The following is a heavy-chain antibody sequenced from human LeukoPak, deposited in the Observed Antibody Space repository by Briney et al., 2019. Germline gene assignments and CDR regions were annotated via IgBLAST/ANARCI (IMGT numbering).Heavy chain of an antibody. CDR3: ARVANVDYDFWSGYRALDY. V-gene: IGHV1-46*01. J-gene: IGHJ4*02. Sequence: ASVKVSCKASGYTFTSNYIHWVRQAPGQGLEWMGMTYPRDGSTSYAQKFQGRVTVTRDTSTSTVHMELSSLRSEDTAVYYCARVANVDYDFWSGYRALDYWGQGTLVTVSS. D-gene: IGHD3-3*01. CDR2: TYPRDGST. CDR1: GYTFTSNY.